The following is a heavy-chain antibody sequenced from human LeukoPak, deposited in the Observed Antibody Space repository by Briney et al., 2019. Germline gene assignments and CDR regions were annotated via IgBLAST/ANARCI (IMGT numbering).Heavy chain of an antibody. V-gene: IGHV1-18*01. CDR1: GYTFTSYG. D-gene: IGHD6-13*01. CDR2: ISAYNGNT. J-gene: IGHJ4*02. CDR3: ARMRPALLAAAGTGFDY. Sequence: ASVKVSCKASGYTFTSYGISWVRQAPGQGLEWMGWISAYNGNTNYAQKLQGRVTMTTDTSTSTAYMELRSLRSDDTAVYYCARMRPALLAAAGTGFDYWGQGTLVTVS.